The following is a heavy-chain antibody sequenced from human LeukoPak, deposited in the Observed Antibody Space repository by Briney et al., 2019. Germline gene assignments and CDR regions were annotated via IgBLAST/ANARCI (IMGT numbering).Heavy chain of an antibody. CDR1: GYTFSNYA. V-gene: IGHV1-3*01. CDR3: ARVADIYSNYFDS. D-gene: IGHD4-11*01. Sequence: GASVKVSCRASGYTFSNYAIHWVRQAPGQGLEWMGWINAGNGDTKYSQNLQGRVTITRDTSASIVYMELSSLRSDDTAVYYCARVADIYSNYFDSWGQGTLVTVSS. CDR2: INAGNGDT. J-gene: IGHJ4*02.